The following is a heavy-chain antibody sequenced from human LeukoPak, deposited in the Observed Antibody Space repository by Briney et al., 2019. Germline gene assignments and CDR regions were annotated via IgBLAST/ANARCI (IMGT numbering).Heavy chain of an antibody. V-gene: IGHV4-4*07. J-gene: IGHJ4*02. CDR1: GVSISSDY. CDR2: IYNTGTT. CDR3: ARESGNDRKLDY. D-gene: IGHD5-12*01. Sequence: PSETLSLTCTVSGVSISSDYWSWIRQPAGRGLEWIGRIYNTGTTNYNSSLKSRVTMSVDTSTNQFSLGLSSVTAADTAVYYCARESGNDRKLDYWGQGTLVTVSS.